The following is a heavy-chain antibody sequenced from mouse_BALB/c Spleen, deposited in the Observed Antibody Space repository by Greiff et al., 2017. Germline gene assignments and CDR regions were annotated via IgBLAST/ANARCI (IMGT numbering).Heavy chain of an antibody. D-gene: IGHD1-1*01. Sequence: VQLQQSGAELVKPGASVKLSCTASGFNIKDTYMHWVKQRPEQGLEWIGRIDPANGNTKYDPKFQGKATITADTSSNTAYLQLSSLTSEDTAVYYCASSGYYGSSPVADWGQGTLVTVSA. CDR2: IDPANGNT. V-gene: IGHV14-3*02. CDR3: ASSGYYGSSPVAD. J-gene: IGHJ3*01. CDR1: GFNIKDTY.